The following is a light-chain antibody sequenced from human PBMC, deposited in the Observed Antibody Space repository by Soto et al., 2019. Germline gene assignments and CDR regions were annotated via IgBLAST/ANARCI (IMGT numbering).Light chain of an antibody. CDR3: SSYAGRTLYV. CDR2: EVT. CDR1: NSDIGSYRS. V-gene: IGLV2-8*01. J-gene: IGLJ1*01. Sequence: QSALTQPASVSGSPGQSITISCTGTNSDIGSYRSVSWYQQHPGKAPKLLIHEVTKRPSGVPDRFSGSKSGNTASLTVSGLQAEDEADYYCSSYAGRTLYVFGTGTRSPS.